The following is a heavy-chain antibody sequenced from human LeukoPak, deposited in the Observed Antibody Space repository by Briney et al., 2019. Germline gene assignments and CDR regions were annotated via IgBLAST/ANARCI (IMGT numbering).Heavy chain of an antibody. CDR2: IYHSGST. CDR3: ARGGIAAADPFFDY. D-gene: IGHD6-13*01. V-gene: IGHV4-30-2*01. CDR1: GGSISSGGYS. J-gene: IGHJ4*02. Sequence: SQTLPLTCAVSGGSISSGGYSWSWIRQPPGKGLEWIGYIYHSGSTYYNPSLKSRVTISVDRSKNQFSLKLSSVTAADTAVYYCARGGIAAADPFFDYWGQGTLVTVSS.